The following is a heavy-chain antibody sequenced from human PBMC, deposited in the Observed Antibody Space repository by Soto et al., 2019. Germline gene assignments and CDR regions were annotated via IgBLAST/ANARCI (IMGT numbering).Heavy chain of an antibody. V-gene: IGHV3-11*01. CDR3: ARDGLNYYGSGSYDFDY. Sequence: QVQLVESGGGLVKPGGSLRLSCAASGFTFSDYYMSWIRQAPGKGLEWVSYISSSGSTIYYADSVKGQFTISRENAKNSLYLQMNSRRAYDTTAYYCARDGLNYYGSGSYDFDYWGQGTLVTVSS. CDR1: GFTFSDYY. D-gene: IGHD3-10*01. J-gene: IGHJ4*02. CDR2: ISSSGSTI.